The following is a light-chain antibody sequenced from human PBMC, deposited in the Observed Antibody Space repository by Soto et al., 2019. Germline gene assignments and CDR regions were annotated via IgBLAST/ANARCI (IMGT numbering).Light chain of an antibody. V-gene: IGKV3-11*01. CDR3: QQRSIWPLT. CDR1: ENLRTF. J-gene: IGKJ4*01. Sequence: EIVLTQSPATLSLSPGEIATLSCRATENLRTFLAWYQQKAGQAPRLLIYDASNRATGIPDRFSGSGSGTDFTPTISNLEPEDSAVYYCQQRSIWPLTFGGGTKVDIK. CDR2: DAS.